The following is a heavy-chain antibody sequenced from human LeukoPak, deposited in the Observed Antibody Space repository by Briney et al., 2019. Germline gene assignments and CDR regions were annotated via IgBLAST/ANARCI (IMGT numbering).Heavy chain of an antibody. CDR1: GFSLSTSGVG. V-gene: IGHV2-5*02. CDR2: IYWDDDK. CDR3: AHSQGYSYGPDYYGMDV. Sequence: SGPTLVNPTQTLTLTCTFSGFSLSTSGVGVGWNRQPPGKALEWLALIYWDDDKRYSPSLKSRLTITKDTSKNQVVLTMTNMDPVDTATYYCAHSQGYSYGPDYYGMDVWGQGTTVTVSS. J-gene: IGHJ6*02. D-gene: IGHD5-18*01.